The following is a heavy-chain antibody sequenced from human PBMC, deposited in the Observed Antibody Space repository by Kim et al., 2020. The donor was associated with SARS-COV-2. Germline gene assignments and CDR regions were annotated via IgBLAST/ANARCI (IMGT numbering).Heavy chain of an antibody. D-gene: IGHD2-21*01. CDR1: GYTFTSYA. Sequence: ASVKVSCKASGYTFTSYAMNWVRQAPGQGLEWMGWINTNTGNPTYAQGFTGRFVFSLDTSVSTAYLQISSLKAEDTAVYYCARDLLWPYLNCFDPWGQGTLVTVSS. V-gene: IGHV7-4-1*02. J-gene: IGHJ5*02. CDR2: INTNTGNP. CDR3: ARDLLWPYLNCFDP.